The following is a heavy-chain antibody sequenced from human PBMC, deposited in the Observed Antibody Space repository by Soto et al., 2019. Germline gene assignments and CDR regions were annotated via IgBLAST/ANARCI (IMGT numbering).Heavy chain of an antibody. D-gene: IGHD1-1*01. CDR3: ARGGYSGNWFDP. CDR1: GGSISSGGFY. Sequence: QVQLQGSGPGLVKPSQTLSLTCTVSGGSISSGGFYWNWIRQHPGKDLEWIGYIFPSGSTYYNPSLNSRVIMSADTSKNQLSLNLNSVTAADTAVYYCARGGYSGNWFDPWGQGTLVTVSS. J-gene: IGHJ5*02. V-gene: IGHV4-31*03. CDR2: IFPSGST.